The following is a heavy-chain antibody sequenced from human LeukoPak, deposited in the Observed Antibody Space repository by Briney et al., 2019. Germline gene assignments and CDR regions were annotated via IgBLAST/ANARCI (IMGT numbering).Heavy chain of an antibody. D-gene: IGHD3-22*01. CDR3: ARGLYYYDSSGYYS. J-gene: IGHJ4*02. V-gene: IGHV3-21*01. CDR2: ISSSSSYI. Sequence: GGSLRLSCAASGFTFSSYSMNWVRQAPGKGLEWVSSISSSSSYIYYADSVKGRFAISRDNAKNSLYLQMNSLRAEDTAVYYCARGLYYYDSSGYYSWGQGTLVTVSS. CDR1: GFTFSSYS.